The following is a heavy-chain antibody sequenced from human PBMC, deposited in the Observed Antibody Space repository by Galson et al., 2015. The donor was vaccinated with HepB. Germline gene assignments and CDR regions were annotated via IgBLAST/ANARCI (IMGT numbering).Heavy chain of an antibody. CDR3: AKEGYSSSIAEYIQH. V-gene: IGHV3-23*01. Sequence: SLRLSCAASGFTFSNYAMSWVRQAPGKGLEWVSGISGSGGTTYYADSVKGRFTISRDNSKDTLYLQMNSLRAEDTAVYYCAKEGYSSSIAEYIQHWGQGTLVTV. CDR1: GFTFSNYA. CDR2: ISGSGGTT. J-gene: IGHJ1*01. D-gene: IGHD6-6*01.